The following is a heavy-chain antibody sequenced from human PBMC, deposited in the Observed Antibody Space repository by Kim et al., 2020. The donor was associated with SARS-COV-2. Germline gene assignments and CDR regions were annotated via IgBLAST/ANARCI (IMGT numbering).Heavy chain of an antibody. J-gene: IGHJ6*02. CDR3: ARGRIAVAGYYYYYGMDV. V-gene: IGHV3-30*01. Sequence: KGRFTISRDNSKNTLYLQMNSLRAEDTAVYYCARGRIAVAGYYYYYGMDVWGQGTTVTVSS. D-gene: IGHD6-19*01.